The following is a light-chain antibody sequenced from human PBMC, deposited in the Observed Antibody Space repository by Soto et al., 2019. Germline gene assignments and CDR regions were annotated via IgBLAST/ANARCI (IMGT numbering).Light chain of an antibody. V-gene: IGKV1-5*03. Sequence: DIQMTQSPSTLSASVGDRVTITCWASQTIDSWLAWYQQRPGKPPNLLIYKASTLASGVPSRFSGSGSGTEFTLTISSLQSEDSAVYYCHQYSNWPPWTFGPGTKVDIK. CDR3: HQYSNWPPWT. CDR1: QTIDSW. CDR2: KAS. J-gene: IGKJ1*01.